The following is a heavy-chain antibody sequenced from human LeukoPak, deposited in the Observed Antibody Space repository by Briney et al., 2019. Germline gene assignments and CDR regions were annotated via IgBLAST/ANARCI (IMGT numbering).Heavy chain of an antibody. D-gene: IGHD3-22*01. J-gene: IGHJ4*02. CDR1: GGSFSGYY. CDR3: ARGYYYDSSGYAPCDY. CDR2: INHSGST. V-gene: IGHV4-34*01. Sequence: PSETLSLTCAVYGGSFSGYYWSWIRQPPGKGLEWIGEINHSGSTNYNPSLKSRVTISVDTSKNQFSLKLSSVTAADTAVYYCARGYYYDSSGYAPCDYWGQGTQVTVSS.